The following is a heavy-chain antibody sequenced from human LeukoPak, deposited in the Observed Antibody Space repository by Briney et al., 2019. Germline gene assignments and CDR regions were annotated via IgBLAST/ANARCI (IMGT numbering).Heavy chain of an antibody. D-gene: IGHD6-19*01. J-gene: IGHJ6*03. CDR2: INPNSGGT. CDR3: ARGRTHSSGWYYYYMDV. V-gene: IGHV1-2*02. Sequence: GASVKVSCKASGYTFTGYYMHWVRQAPGQGLEWMGWINPNSGGTNYAQKFQGRVTMTRDTSISTAYMELSRLRSDDTAVYYCARGRTHSSGWYYYYMDVWDKGTTVTVSS. CDR1: GYTFTGYY.